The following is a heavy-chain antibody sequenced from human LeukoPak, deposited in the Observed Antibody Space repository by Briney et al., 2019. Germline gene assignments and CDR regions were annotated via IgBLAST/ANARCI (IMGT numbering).Heavy chain of an antibody. D-gene: IGHD3-9*01. V-gene: IGHV3-48*01. CDR3: ARALRYFDWLSTSPEYNWFDP. J-gene: IGHJ5*02. Sequence: GGSLRLSCAASGFTFSSYSINWVRQAPGKGLEWVSYISSSGSTIYYADSVKGRFTISRDNAKNSLYLQMNSLRAEDTAAYYCARALRYFDWLSTSPEYNWFDPWGQGTLVTVSS. CDR2: ISSSGSTI. CDR1: GFTFSSYS.